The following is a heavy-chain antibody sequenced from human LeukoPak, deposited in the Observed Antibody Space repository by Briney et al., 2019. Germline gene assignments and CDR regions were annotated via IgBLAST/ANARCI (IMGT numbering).Heavy chain of an antibody. V-gene: IGHV3-11*01. J-gene: IGHJ1*01. Sequence: PGGSLRLSCAASGFTFSDYYMSWVRQAPGKGLEWVSYISSSGTTIYYADSVRGRFTIFRDNAKNSLYLQMNSLRAEDTAVYYCARVRDYYDSSGYYSEYFQDWGQGTLVTVSS. CDR1: GFTFSDYY. D-gene: IGHD3-22*01. CDR3: ARVRDYYDSSGYYSEYFQD. CDR2: ISSSGTTI.